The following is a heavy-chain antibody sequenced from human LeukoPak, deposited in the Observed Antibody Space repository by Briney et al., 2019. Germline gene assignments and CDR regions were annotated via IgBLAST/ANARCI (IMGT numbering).Heavy chain of an antibody. J-gene: IGHJ3*02. CDR3: ARKTFYSSGWYGAFDI. Sequence: GGSLRLSCEASGFTFSTYTMHWVRQAPGKGLEWVAVISYDGSNEYFADSVKGRFTISGDNSKSTLYLQMNSLRAEDTALYYCARKTFYSSGWYGAFDIWGQGTLVTVSS. V-gene: IGHV3-30-3*01. CDR1: GFTFSTYT. D-gene: IGHD6-19*01. CDR2: ISYDGSNE.